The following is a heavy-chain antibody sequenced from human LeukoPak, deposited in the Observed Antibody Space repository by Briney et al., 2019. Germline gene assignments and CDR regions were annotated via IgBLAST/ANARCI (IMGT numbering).Heavy chain of an antibody. CDR1: GGSINSDDW. CDR3: ARFAYCGGHCWYYFDY. D-gene: IGHD2-21*02. CDR2: IYHRSGTP. Sequence: SETLSLTCAVSGGSINSDDWWSWVRQSPGKGLEWIGAIYHRSGTPTYNPSLKSRVTISVDKSKNQFSLNLSSVTAADTAVYYCARFAYCGGHCWYYFDYWGQGSLVTVSS. V-gene: IGHV4-4*02. J-gene: IGHJ4*02.